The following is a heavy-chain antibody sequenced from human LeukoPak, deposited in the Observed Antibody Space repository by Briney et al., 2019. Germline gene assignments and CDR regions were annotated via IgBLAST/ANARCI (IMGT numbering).Heavy chain of an antibody. Sequence: SETLSLTCTVSGGSFSGYYWSWIRQPPGKGLEYIGYIFYTGTTLSSPSLKTRVTMSVDTSENQFSLKLSSVTAADTAVYYCARHDVVPVIRRGFDFWGQGTLVTVSS. V-gene: IGHV4-59*08. CDR1: GGSFSGYY. CDR2: IFYTGTT. CDR3: ARHDVVPVIRRGFDF. J-gene: IGHJ4*02. D-gene: IGHD2-21*02.